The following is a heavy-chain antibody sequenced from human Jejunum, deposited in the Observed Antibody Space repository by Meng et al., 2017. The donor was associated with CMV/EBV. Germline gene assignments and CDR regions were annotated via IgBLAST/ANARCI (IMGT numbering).Heavy chain of an antibody. CDR3: ARDPPANYYPPNV. V-gene: IGHV3-48*04. Sequence: SGFTFNIYGKNWVRQAPGKGLEWVSFISTDSSIITYADSVKSRFTISRDNAKNSLYLQMNSLRAEDTAVYYCARDPPANYYPPNVWGQGTTVTVSS. D-gene: IGHD1-7*01. CDR1: GFTFNIYG. J-gene: IGHJ6*02. CDR2: ISTDSSII.